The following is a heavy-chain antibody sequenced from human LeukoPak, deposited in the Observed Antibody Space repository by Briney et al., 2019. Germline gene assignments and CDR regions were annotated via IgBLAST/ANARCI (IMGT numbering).Heavy chain of an antibody. J-gene: IGHJ4*02. D-gene: IGHD3-22*01. CDR1: GGSISSSSYY. V-gene: IGHV4-39*07. CDR2: IYYSGST. Sequence: SETLSLTCTVSGGSISSSSYYWGWIRQPPGKGLEWIGSIYYSGSTNYNPSLKSRVTISVDTSKNQFSLKLSSVTAADTAVYYCARGVRGKPQDDSSGYYRYFDYWGQGTLVTVSS. CDR3: ARGVRGKPQDDSSGYYRYFDY.